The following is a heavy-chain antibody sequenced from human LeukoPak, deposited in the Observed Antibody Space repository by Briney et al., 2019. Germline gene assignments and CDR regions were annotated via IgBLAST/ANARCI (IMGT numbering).Heavy chain of an antibody. CDR3: AKGLWFGELLSVPNFEY. V-gene: IGHV3-30*18. CDR1: GFTFSSYG. CDR2: ISYDGSNK. J-gene: IGHJ4*02. Sequence: PGGSLRLSCAASGFTFSSYGMHWVRQAPGKGLEWVAVISYDGSNKYYADSVKGRFTISRDNSKNTLYLQMNSPRAEDTAAYYCAKGLWFGELLSVPNFEYWGQGTLVTVSS. D-gene: IGHD3-10*01.